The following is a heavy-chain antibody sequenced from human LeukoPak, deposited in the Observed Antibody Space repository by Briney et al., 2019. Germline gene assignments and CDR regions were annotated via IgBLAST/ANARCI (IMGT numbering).Heavy chain of an antibody. CDR3: AKSAYCSGGTCYSKTFDD. J-gene: IGHJ4*02. V-gene: IGHV3-30*02. Sequence: GGSLRLSCAASGFTFSTYGMHWVRQAPGKGLEWVAFKRYDGSNKYYADSVKGRFTISRDNSKNTMYLQMNSLRPEDTAVYYCAKSAYCSGGTCYSKTFDDWGQGTLVTVSS. CDR1: GFTFSTYG. CDR2: KRYDGSNK. D-gene: IGHD2-15*01.